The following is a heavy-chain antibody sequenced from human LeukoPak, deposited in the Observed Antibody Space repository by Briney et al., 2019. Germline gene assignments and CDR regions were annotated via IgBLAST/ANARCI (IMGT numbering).Heavy chain of an antibody. CDR2: ISGSGGST. CDR1: GFTFSSYA. J-gene: IGHJ4*02. V-gene: IGHV3-23*01. CDR3: VRAAPGVCSSTSCSLFDN. D-gene: IGHD2-2*01. Sequence: GGSLRLSCAASGFTFSSYAMSWVRQAPGKGLEWVSAISGSGGSTYYADPVKGRFTMSRDKSKNTLYLQMSSLRAEDTAVYYCVRAAPGVCSSTSCSLFDNWGQGILVTVSS.